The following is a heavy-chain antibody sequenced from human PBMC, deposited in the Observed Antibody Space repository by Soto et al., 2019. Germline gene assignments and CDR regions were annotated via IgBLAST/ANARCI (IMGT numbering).Heavy chain of an antibody. CDR1: GGSISSYY. J-gene: IGHJ5*02. CDR2: IYTSGST. V-gene: IGHV4-4*07. CDR3: ARDMAPYSSSWYGANWFDP. D-gene: IGHD6-13*01. Sequence: PSETLSPTRNVSGGSISSYYWSWIWQPAGKGLEWIGRIYTSGSTNYNPSLKSRVTMSVDTSKNQFSLKLSSVTAADTAVYYCARDMAPYSSSWYGANWFDPWGQGTLVTVSS.